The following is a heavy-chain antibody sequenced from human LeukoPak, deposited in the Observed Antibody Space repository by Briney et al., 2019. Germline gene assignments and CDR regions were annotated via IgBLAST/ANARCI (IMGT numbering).Heavy chain of an antibody. CDR1: GYTFTSYA. CDR2: INAGNGNT. CDR3: ARTSIFGVVTFDY. V-gene: IGHV1-3*01. J-gene: IGHJ4*02. D-gene: IGHD3-3*01. Sequence: GASVKVSCKASGYTFTSYAMHWVRQAPGQRLEWMGWINAGNGNTKYSQKFQGRVTITRDTSTSTVYMELSSLRSEDTAVYYCARTSIFGVVTFDYWGQGTLVTVSS.